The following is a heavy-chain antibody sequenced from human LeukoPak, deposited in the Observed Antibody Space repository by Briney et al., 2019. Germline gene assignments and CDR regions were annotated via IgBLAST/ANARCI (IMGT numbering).Heavy chain of an antibody. D-gene: IGHD3-10*01. V-gene: IGHV3-48*01. J-gene: IGHJ1*01. CDR1: GFTFSSYS. CDR3: ARGYGSERKYFQH. Sequence: SGGSLRLSCAASGFTFSSYSMNWVRQAPGKGLEWVSYISSSGSTIYYADSVKGRFTISRDNAKNSLYLQMNSLRAEDAAVYYCARGYGSERKYFQHWDQGALVTVSS. CDR2: ISSSGSTI.